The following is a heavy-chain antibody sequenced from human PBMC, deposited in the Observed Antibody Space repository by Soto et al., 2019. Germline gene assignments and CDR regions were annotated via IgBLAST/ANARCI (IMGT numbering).Heavy chain of an antibody. CDR2: ISYDGSTK. CDR3: ARDQSSTVITSTYFYP. V-gene: IGHV3-30*04. CDR1: GFNLKSYA. Sequence: QVQLVESGGGVVQPGTSLRLSCSASGFNLKSYAMDWVRQAPGKGLEWVAVISYDGSTKFYADSVKGRFTISRDNSENTLYLEMTSLRPDDTAMYFCARDQSSTVITSTYFYPWGQGTLVTVSS. D-gene: IGHD1-20*01. J-gene: IGHJ5*02.